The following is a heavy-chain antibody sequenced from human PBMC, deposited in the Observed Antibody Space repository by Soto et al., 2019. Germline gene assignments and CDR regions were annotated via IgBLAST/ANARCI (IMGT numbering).Heavy chain of an antibody. CDR3: ASRLGGFCSGGSCYLDY. CDR1: GFTVSSNY. J-gene: IGHJ4*02. D-gene: IGHD2-15*01. CDR2: IYSGGST. Sequence: EVQLVESGGGLVQPGGSLRLSCAASGFTVSSNYMSWVRQAPGKGLEWVSVIYSGGSTYYADSVKGRFTISRHNSKNTLYLQMNSLSAEDTAVYYCASRLGGFCSGGSCYLDYWGQGTLVTVSS. V-gene: IGHV3-53*04.